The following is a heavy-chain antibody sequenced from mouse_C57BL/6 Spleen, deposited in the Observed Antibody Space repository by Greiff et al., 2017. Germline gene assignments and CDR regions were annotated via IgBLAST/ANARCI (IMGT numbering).Heavy chain of an antibody. V-gene: IGHV1-54*02. CDR3: ARWDYDGYGY. D-gene: IGHD2-3*01. CDR2: INPGSGGT. CDR1: GYAFTNYL. J-gene: IGHJ2*01. Sequence: QVQLQQSGAELVRPGTSVKVSCKASGYAFTNYLIEWVKQRPGQGLEWIGLINPGSGGTNYNEKFKGKATFTADTSSNTAYMQLSSLTTDDSAIYYCARWDYDGYGYWGQGTTLTVSS.